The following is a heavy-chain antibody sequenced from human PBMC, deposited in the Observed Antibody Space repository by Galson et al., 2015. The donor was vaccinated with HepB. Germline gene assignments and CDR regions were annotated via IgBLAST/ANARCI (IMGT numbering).Heavy chain of an antibody. V-gene: IGHV3-15*07. CDR1: GFTFSNAW. J-gene: IGHJ4*02. CDR2: IKSKTDGGTT. D-gene: IGHD3-3*01. CDR3: TTELVPNYDFWSGYSRDY. Sequence: SLRLSCAASGFTFSNAWMNWVRQAPGKGLEWVGRIKSKTDGGTTDYAAPVKGRFTISRDDSKNTLYLQMNSLKTEDTAVYYCTTELVPNYDFWSGYSRDYWGQGTLVTVSS.